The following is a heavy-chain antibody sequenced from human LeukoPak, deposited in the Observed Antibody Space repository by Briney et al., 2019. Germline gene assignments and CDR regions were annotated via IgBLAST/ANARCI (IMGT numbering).Heavy chain of an antibody. D-gene: IGHD3-22*01. J-gene: IGHJ4*02. CDR1: GFTFNTYA. CDR3: AKGYDSSGHYGNYFDF. Sequence: GGSLRLSCAASGFTFNTYAMNWVRQAPGKGLEWVSVISASGVSTYYADAVKGRFTISRDNSRSTLYLQMNSLRAEDTAVYYCAKGYDSSGHYGNYFDFWGQGTLVTVSS. CDR2: ISASGVST. V-gene: IGHV3-23*01.